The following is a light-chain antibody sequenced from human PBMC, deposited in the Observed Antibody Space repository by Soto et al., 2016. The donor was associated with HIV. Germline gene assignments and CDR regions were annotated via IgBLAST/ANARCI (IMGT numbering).Light chain of an antibody. V-gene: IGLV3-21*03. CDR3: QVWDSRRDPVL. J-gene: IGLJ2*01. Sequence: SYELTQAPSVSVAPGKTARISCGGNNIGSKSVHWYQQKPGQAPVLVVYDDSDRPSGIPERFSGSNSGNTATLTINRVEAGDEADYFCQVWDSRRDPVLFGGGTKLTVL. CDR2: DDS. CDR1: NIGSKS.